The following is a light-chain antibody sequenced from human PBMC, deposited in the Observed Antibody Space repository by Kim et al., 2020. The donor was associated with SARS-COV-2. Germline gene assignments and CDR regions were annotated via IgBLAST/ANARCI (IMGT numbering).Light chain of an antibody. CDR2: ATS. CDR3: QQYDIAPWT. CDR1: QGIGNS. Sequence: SEPVGGGITVSWRASQGIGNSLAWYQQKPGQAPRLLLYATSKLQTTVPSRFSGSRSGADYTLTIRSLPPEDFATYYCQQYDIAPWTFGQGTKLEIK. V-gene: IGKV1-NL1*01. J-gene: IGKJ1*01.